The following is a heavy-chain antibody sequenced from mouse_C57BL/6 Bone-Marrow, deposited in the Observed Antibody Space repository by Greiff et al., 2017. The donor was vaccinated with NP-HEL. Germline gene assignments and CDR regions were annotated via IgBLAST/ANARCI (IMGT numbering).Heavy chain of an antibody. CDR3: ANGNTTVVPFFDC. D-gene: IGHD1-1*01. CDR1: GYSFTGYY. V-gene: IGHV1-31*01. CDR2: IYPYNGVS. Sequence: VQLQQSGPELVKPGASVKISCKASGYSFTGYYMHWVKQSHGNILDWIGYIYPYNGVSSYNQKFKGKATLTVDKSSSTAYMELRSLTAEGSAVYYWANGNTTVVPFFDCRGQGTTLTVSS. J-gene: IGHJ2*01.